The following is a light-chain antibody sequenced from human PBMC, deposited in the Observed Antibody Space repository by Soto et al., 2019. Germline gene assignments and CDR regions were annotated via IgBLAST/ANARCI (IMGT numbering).Light chain of an antibody. CDR3: QQYSRPWT. Sequence: DIVMTQSPDSLAVSLGERATINCKSSQSVLYSSNNKNYLAWYQQKPGQPPKLLIYWASTRESGVPDRFSGSGSVPDFTLTISSLQAKDVAVYSCQQYSRPWTFGQGTKVEIK. V-gene: IGKV4-1*01. CDR1: QSVLYSSNNKNY. J-gene: IGKJ1*01. CDR2: WAS.